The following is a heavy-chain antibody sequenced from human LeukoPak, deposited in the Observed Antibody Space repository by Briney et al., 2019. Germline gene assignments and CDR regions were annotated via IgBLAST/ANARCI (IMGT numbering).Heavy chain of an antibody. D-gene: IGHD3-10*01. CDR3: VRDKGGLLRVFDY. V-gene: IGHV3-33*01. CDR1: GFTFSSYG. Sequence: GGSLRLSCAASGFTFSSYGMHWVRQASGKGLEWVAVIWYDGSNEYYADSVKGRFTISRDNSKNTLYLQMNSLRAEDTAVYYCVRDKGGLLRVFDYWGQGTLVTVSS. J-gene: IGHJ4*02. CDR2: IWYDGSNE.